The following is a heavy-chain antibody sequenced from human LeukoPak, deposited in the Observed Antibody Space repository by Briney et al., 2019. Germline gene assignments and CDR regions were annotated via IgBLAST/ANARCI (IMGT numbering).Heavy chain of an antibody. J-gene: IGHJ5*02. Sequence: SGPTLVNPTQTLTLTCTFSGFLFSTSGVGVGWIRQPPGEALEWLALIYWDGDTRYSPSLKNRLTITKDTSKNQVLLTMTNMDPVDTATYYCAHKNNWVSHHWGQGTLVTVSS. D-gene: IGHD1-1*01. V-gene: IGHV2-5*02. CDR2: IYWDGDT. CDR1: GFLFSTSGVG. CDR3: AHKNNWVSHH.